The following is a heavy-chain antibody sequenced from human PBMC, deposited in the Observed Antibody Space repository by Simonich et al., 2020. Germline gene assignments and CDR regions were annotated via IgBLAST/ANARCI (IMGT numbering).Heavy chain of an antibody. Sequence: GGGLVQPGGSLRLSCAASGFTVSSYAMSWVRKAPGMGLEWVSAISGSGCRTYYADSVKGRFTISRDNSKITLYLQMNSLRAEDTAVYYCAKDLGERITMIVVVIDAFDIWGQGTMVTVSS. CDR2: ISGSGCRT. V-gene: IGHV3-23*01. D-gene: IGHD3-22*01. CDR3: AKDLGERITMIVVVIDAFDI. J-gene: IGHJ3*02. CDR1: GFTVSSYA.